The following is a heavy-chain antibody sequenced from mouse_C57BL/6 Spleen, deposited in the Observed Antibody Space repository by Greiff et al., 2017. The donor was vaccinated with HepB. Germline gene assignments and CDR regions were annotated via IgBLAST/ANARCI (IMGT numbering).Heavy chain of an antibody. Sequence: QVHLQQPGAELVKPGASVKLSCKASGYTFTSYWMQWVKQRPGQGLEWIGEIDPSDSYTNYNQKFKGKATLTVDTSSSTAYMQLSSLTSEDSAVYYCASLSLAYWGQGTLVTVSA. J-gene: IGHJ3*01. CDR1: GYTFTSYW. CDR3: ASLSLAY. V-gene: IGHV1-50*01. CDR2: IDPSDSYT.